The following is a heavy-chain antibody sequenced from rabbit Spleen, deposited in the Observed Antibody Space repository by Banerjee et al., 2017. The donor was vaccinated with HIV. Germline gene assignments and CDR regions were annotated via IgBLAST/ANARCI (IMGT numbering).Heavy chain of an antibody. CDR1: GFDFSYNA. J-gene: IGHJ4*01. Sequence: QEQLVESGGGLVQPEGSLTLTCKASGFDFSYNAMCWVRQAPGKGLEWIACIVAGNSGSAYYASWAKGRFTISRTSSTTVTLQMTSLTAADTATYFCARNFDLWGQGTLVTVS. CDR3: ARNFDL. V-gene: IGHV1S45*01. CDR2: IVAGNSGSA.